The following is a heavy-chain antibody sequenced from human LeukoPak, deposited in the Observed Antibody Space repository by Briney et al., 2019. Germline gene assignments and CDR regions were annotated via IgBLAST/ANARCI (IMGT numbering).Heavy chain of an antibody. D-gene: IGHD3-22*01. CDR2: INPNSGGT. CDR1: GYTLTGYY. CDR3: ARVRAYYDSSGLFY. V-gene: IGHV1-2*02. Sequence: ASVKVSCKASGYTLTGYYMHWVRQAPGQGLEWMGWINPNSGGTNYAQKFQGRVTMTRDTSISTAYMELSRLRSDDTAVYYCARVRAYYDSSGLFYWGQGTLVTVSS. J-gene: IGHJ4*02.